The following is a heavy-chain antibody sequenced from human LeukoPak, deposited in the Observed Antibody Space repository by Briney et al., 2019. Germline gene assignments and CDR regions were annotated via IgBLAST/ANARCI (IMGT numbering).Heavy chain of an antibody. CDR1: VYTFTGYY. J-gene: IGHJ5*02. V-gene: IGHV1-2*02. CDR2: INPNSGGT. Sequence: ASVKVSCKASVYTFTGYYMHWVRQAPGQGLEWMGWINPNSGGTNYAQKFQGRVTMTRDTSISTAYMELGRLRSDDTAVYYCARGGDIVVVPAALSWFDPWGQGTLVTVSS. CDR3: ARGGDIVVVPAALSWFDP. D-gene: IGHD2-2*01.